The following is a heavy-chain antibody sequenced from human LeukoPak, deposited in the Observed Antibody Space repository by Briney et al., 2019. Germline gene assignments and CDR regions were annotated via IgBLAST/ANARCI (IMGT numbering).Heavy chain of an antibody. Sequence: GGSLRLSCAASGFTFSSYAMHWVRQAPGKGLEWVAVISYDGSNKYYADSVKGRFTISRDNSKNTLYLQMNSLRAEDTAVYYCAREQWLDYYFDYWGQGTLVTVSS. CDR3: AREQWLDYYFDY. V-gene: IGHV3-30-3*01. CDR2: ISYDGSNK. D-gene: IGHD6-19*01. CDR1: GFTFSSYA. J-gene: IGHJ4*02.